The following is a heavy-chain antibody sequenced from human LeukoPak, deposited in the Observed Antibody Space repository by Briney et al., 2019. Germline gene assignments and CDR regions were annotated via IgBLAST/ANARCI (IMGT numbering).Heavy chain of an antibody. CDR3: ASLPAAGPYYYYYMDV. V-gene: IGHV4-4*07. Sequence: SETLSLTCTVSGGSVSTYYWSWIRQPAGKGLEWIGRTYNSGATNYNPSLKSRVTMSVDTSKNQFSLKLSSVTAADTAVYYCASLPAAGPYYYYYMDVWGKGTTVTISS. J-gene: IGHJ6*03. D-gene: IGHD6-13*01. CDR1: GGSVSTYY. CDR2: TYNSGAT.